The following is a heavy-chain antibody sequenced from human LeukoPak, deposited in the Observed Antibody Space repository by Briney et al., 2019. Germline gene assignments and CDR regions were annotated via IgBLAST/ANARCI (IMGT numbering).Heavy chain of an antibody. CDR2: ISGSGGST. Sequence: GGSLRLSCAASGFIFSGYAMSWVRQAPGKGQEWVSTISGSGGSTYYADSVKGRFTISRDNSKNTLYLQMNSLRAEDTAVYYCAKDNSIFGVDGGVADYWGQGTLVTVSS. J-gene: IGHJ4*02. CDR1: GFIFSGYA. CDR3: AKDNSIFGVDGGVADY. D-gene: IGHD3-3*01. V-gene: IGHV3-23*01.